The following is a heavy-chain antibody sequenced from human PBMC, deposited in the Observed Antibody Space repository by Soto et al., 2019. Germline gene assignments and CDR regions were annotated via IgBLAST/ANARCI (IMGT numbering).Heavy chain of an antibody. CDR2: IKQDGSEK. Sequence: GGSLRLSCAASGFTFSSSWMSWVRQAPGKGLEWVANIKQDGSEKYYVDSVKGRFTISRDNAKNSLYLQMNSLRAEDTAVYYCARERYNWNDAVDYWGQGTLVTVSS. V-gene: IGHV3-7*01. CDR1: GFTFSSSW. J-gene: IGHJ4*02. D-gene: IGHD1-1*01. CDR3: ARERYNWNDAVDY.